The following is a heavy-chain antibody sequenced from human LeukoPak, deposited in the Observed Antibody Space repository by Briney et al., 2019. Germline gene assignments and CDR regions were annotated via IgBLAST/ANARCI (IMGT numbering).Heavy chain of an antibody. D-gene: IGHD3-10*01. CDR1: GGSFSGYY. Sequence: SETLSLTCAVYGGSFSGYYWSWIRQPPGKGLEWIGEINHSGSTNYNPSLKSRVTISVDTSKNQFSLKLSSVTAADTAVYYCARQGPITMVRGVPRIYYYMAVWGKGTTVTISS. V-gene: IGHV4-34*01. CDR2: INHSGST. CDR3: ARQGPITMVRGVPRIYYYMAV. J-gene: IGHJ6*03.